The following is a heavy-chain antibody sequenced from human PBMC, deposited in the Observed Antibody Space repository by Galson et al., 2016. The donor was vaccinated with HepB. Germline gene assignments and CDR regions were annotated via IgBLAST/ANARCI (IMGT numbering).Heavy chain of an antibody. CDR2: IYYSGST. V-gene: IGHV4-61*01. Sequence: ETLSLTCTVSGGSISSGLYYWSWIRQPPGKGLEWIGYIYYSGSTNYNSSLKSRLSMSVDTSKNRFSLKLSSVTAADTAVYYCARDEGFYNGMDVWGQGTTVTVSS. CDR1: GGSISSGLYY. D-gene: IGHD2/OR15-2a*01. CDR3: ARDEGFYNGMDV. J-gene: IGHJ6*02.